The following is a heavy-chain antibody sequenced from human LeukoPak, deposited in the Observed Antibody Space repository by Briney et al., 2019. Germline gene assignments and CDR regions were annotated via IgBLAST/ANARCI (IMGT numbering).Heavy chain of an antibody. Sequence: GRSLRLSCAASGFTFSTYGMHWVRQAPGKGLEWVAVIWYDGSNEYYADSVKGRLTISRDNSKNTVYLQMNSLRAEDTAVYYCARDNYGNDYWGQGTLVTVSS. J-gene: IGHJ4*02. D-gene: IGHD3-10*01. CDR3: ARDNYGNDY. CDR2: IWYDGSNE. V-gene: IGHV3-33*01. CDR1: GFTFSTYG.